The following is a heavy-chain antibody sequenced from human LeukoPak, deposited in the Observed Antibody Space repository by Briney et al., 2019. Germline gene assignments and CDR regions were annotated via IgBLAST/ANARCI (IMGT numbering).Heavy chain of an antibody. CDR1: GLTFSTYE. CDR3: ARTPTYGFWSGYTLDV. CDR2: ISGGGTNI. Sequence: PGGSLRLSCAASGLTFSTYEMNWVRQAPGKGLEWVSYISGGGTNIYYADSVKGRFTVSRDDAKNSLYLQMNSLRAEDTAVYYCARTPTYGFWSGYTLDVWGQGTTVTVSS. V-gene: IGHV3-48*03. J-gene: IGHJ6*02. D-gene: IGHD3-3*01.